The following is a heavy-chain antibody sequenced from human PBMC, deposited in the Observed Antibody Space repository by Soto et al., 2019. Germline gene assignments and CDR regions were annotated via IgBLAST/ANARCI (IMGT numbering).Heavy chain of an antibody. CDR2: VYSNGNT. D-gene: IGHD3-10*01. Sequence: QVQLQESGPGLVKPSQTLSLTCTVSDDSLTTNKYAWTWIRQNPEKGLERLGYVYSNGNTRSSPSLQSRVSMSVDTSKSHFSLRLSSVTAADTAVYFCARASYFRPSGSYYFVSWGQGTLVTVSS. CDR3: ARASYFRPSGSYYFVS. V-gene: IGHV4-31*03. CDR1: DDSLTTNKYA. J-gene: IGHJ4*02.